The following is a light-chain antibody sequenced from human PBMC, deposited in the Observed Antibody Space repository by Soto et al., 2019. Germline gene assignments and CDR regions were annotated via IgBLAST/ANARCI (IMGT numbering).Light chain of an antibody. J-gene: IGKJ1*01. CDR1: QSISIW. CDR3: QQYNSYRT. Sequence: DIQMTQSPSTLSASVGARVTITCRARQSISIWLAWYQQKPGKAPKLLIYDASILESGVPSRFSGSGSGTEFTLTISSLQPDDFATYYCQQYNSYRTFGQGTKVDI. CDR2: DAS. V-gene: IGKV1-5*01.